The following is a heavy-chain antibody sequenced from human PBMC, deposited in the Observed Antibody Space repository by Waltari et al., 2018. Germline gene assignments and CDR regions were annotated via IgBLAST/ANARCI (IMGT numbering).Heavy chain of an antibody. CDR3: ARGYYYDYYYGVDV. Sequence: EVQLVESGGGLVQPGGSLRLSCAASGFTFSTDWMHWVRQAPGKGLVWVSRINSDGGSTTYADSVKGRFTISRDNAKNTLYLQMNSLRAEDTAVYYCARGYYYDYYYGVDVWGQGTTVTVSS. D-gene: IGHD3-22*01. V-gene: IGHV3-74*01. CDR1: GFTFSTDW. CDR2: INSDGGST. J-gene: IGHJ6*02.